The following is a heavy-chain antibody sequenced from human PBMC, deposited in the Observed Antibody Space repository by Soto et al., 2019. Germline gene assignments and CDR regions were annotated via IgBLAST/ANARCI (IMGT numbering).Heavy chain of an antibody. J-gene: IGHJ6*02. Sequence: GGSLRLSCAASGFTFSSYSMNWVRQAPGKGLEWVSYISSSSSTIYYADSVKGRFTISRDNAKNSLYLQMNSLRDEDTAVYYCARELPSSSSWYYYYGMGVWGQGTTVTVSS. D-gene: IGHD6-13*01. CDR2: ISSSSSTI. V-gene: IGHV3-48*02. CDR3: ARELPSSSSWYYYYGMGV. CDR1: GFTFSSYS.